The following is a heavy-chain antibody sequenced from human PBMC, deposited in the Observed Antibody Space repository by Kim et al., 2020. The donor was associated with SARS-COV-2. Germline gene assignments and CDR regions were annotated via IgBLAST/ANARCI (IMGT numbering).Heavy chain of an antibody. CDR3: ERDKTTPVPDYYYGMAV. J-gene: IGHJ6*02. D-gene: IGHD4-17*01. V-gene: IGHV3-48*02. CDR2: ISSSNSTI. CDR1: GFTFSRYS. Sequence: GGSLRLSCAASGFTFSRYSMNWVRQAPGKGLEWGSYISSSNSTIYYACLVKGQITISRDNAKNSLYLQMNSLREEDTAVYYCERDKTTPVPDYYYGMAVWAQGTKVTVPS.